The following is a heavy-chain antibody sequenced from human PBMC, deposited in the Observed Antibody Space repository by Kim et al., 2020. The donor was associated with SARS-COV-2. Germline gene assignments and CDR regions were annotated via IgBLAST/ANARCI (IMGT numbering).Heavy chain of an antibody. CDR2: YAE. Sequence: YAEALVASVKGRFTISREDSKTTAYLQMNSLKTEDTAVYYCTRHSYIVGGYWGQGTLVTVSS. CDR3: TRHSYIVGGY. V-gene: IGHV3-73*01. J-gene: IGHJ4*02. D-gene: IGHD2-15*01.